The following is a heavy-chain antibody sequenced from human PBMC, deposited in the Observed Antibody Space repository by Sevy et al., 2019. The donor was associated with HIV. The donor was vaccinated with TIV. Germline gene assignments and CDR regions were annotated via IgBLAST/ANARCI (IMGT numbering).Heavy chain of an antibody. V-gene: IGHV1-69*13. CDR3: ARDFGVFSGSGSYTTGP. J-gene: IGHJ5*02. CDR2: IIPIFGTV. D-gene: IGHD3-10*01. Sequence: ASVKVSCKASGGTFSSYAISWVRQAPGQGLEWMGGIIPIFGTVNYAQKFQGRVTITADESTSTAYMELSSLRSEDTAVYYCARDFGVFSGSGSYTTGPWGQGTLVTVSS. CDR1: GGTFSSYA.